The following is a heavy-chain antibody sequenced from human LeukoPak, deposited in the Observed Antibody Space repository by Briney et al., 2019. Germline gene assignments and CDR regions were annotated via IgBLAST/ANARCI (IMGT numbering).Heavy chain of an antibody. D-gene: IGHD3-22*01. J-gene: IGHJ4*02. Sequence: ASVKVSCKVSGYTLTELSMHWVRQAPGKGLEWMGGFDPEDGETIYAQKFRGRVTMTEDTSTDTAYMELSSLRSEDTAVYYCATSGAYYDSSGYYWGQGTLVTVSS. V-gene: IGHV1-24*01. CDR1: GYTLTELS. CDR2: FDPEDGET. CDR3: ATSGAYYDSSGYY.